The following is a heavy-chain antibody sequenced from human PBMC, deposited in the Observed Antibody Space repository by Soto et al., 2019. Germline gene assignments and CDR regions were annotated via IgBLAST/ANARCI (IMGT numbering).Heavy chain of an antibody. D-gene: IGHD3-10*01. Sequence: GESLKISCKGSGYSFTSYWIGWVRQMPGKGLERMGIIYPGDSHTRYSPSFQGQVTISADKSISTAYLQWSSLKASDTAMYYCVRRGNYGSGSYSFYGMEVWEQGTTVTVSS. CDR3: VRRGNYGSGSYSFYGMEV. CDR1: GYSFTSYW. CDR2: IYPGDSHT. V-gene: IGHV5-51*01. J-gene: IGHJ6*01.